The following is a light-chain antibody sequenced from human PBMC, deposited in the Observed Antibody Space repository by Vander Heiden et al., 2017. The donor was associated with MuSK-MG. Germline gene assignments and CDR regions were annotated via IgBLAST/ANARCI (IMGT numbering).Light chain of an antibody. CDR3: MQALQTPLT. J-gene: IGKJ4*01. CDR2: LGS. Sequence: IVMTQSPLSLPVTPGEPASISCRSSQSLLHSNGYNFLDWYLQKPGQSPQLLSYLGSNRASGVPDRFSGSGSGTEFTLKISRVEAEDVGVYYCMQALQTPLTFGGGTKVDIK. CDR1: QSLLHSNGYNF. V-gene: IGKV2-28*01.